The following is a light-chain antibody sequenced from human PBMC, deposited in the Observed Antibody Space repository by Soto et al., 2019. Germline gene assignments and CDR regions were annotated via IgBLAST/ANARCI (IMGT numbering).Light chain of an antibody. CDR1: SSDVCSYNY. V-gene: IGLV2-8*01. Sequence: QSALTQPPSASGSPGQSVTISCTGTSSDVCSYNYVSWYQQHPGKAPKLMIYEVSKRPSGVPDRFSGSKSGNTASLTVSGLQAEDEADYYCSSYAGSNNWNFGTGTKLTVL. CDR3: SSYAGSNNWN. J-gene: IGLJ1*01. CDR2: EVS.